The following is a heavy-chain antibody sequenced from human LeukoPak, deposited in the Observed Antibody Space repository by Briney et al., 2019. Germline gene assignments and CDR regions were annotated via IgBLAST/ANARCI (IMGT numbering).Heavy chain of an antibody. CDR2: IFYSGST. CDR1: SGSISTSNYY. CDR3: ARGRAAVAGTASWWFDP. V-gene: IGHV4-39*07. D-gene: IGHD6-19*01. J-gene: IGHJ5*02. Sequence: SETLSLTCTVSSGSISTSNYYWGWVRQPPGKALEWIGNIFYSGSTYYSPSLKSRVTISVDTSKNQFSLKLSSVTAADTAVYYCARGRAAVAGTASWWFDPWGQGTLVTVSS.